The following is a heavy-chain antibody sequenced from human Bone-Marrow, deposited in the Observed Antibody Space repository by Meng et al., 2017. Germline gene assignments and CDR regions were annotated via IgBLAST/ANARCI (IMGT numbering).Heavy chain of an antibody. Sequence: QAPLQDAGPGLVKPSQTLSLTCTVSGGSISSGGYYWSWIRQHPGKGLEWIGYIYYSGSTYYNPSLKSLVTISVDTSKNQFSLKLSSVTAADTAVYYCARVGYSGSRVTSYYFDYWGQGTLVTVSS. CDR1: GGSISSGGYY. D-gene: IGHD1-26*01. J-gene: IGHJ4*02. CDR3: ARVGYSGSRVTSYYFDY. V-gene: IGHV4-31*01. CDR2: IYYSGST.